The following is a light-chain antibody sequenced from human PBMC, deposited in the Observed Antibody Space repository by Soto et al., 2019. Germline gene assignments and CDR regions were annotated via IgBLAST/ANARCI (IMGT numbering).Light chain of an antibody. J-gene: IGKJ5*01. CDR1: QDISTA. CDR3: QQANNPIT. V-gene: IGKV1D-13*01. CDR2: GAS. Sequence: AIPLTQSPSSLSASVGDRVTITCRASQDISTALAWYQQKPGKPPKVLIYGASTLENGVPSRFIGSGSGTDFSLSIRSLLAEEFATYYTQQANNPITIGTGTRLE.